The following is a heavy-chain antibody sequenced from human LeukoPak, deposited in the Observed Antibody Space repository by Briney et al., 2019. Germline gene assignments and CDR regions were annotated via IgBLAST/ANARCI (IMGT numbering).Heavy chain of an antibody. V-gene: IGHV1-46*01. CDR3: ARAYGSGSYYNITWFDP. Sequence: APVKLCCKASGYTFTSYYMHWVRQAPGQGLEWMGIINPSGGSTSYAQKFQARVTMTRDTSTSTVYMELSSLRSEDTAVYYCARAYGSGSYYNITWFDPWGQKTLVPASS. D-gene: IGHD3-10*01. CDR2: INPSGGST. CDR1: GYTFTSYY. J-gene: IGHJ5*02.